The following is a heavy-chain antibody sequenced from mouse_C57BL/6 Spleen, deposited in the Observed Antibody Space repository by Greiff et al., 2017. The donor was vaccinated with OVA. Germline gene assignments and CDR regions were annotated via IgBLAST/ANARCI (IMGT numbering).Heavy chain of an antibody. D-gene: IGHD2-4*01. CDR1: GFTFSDFY. CDR2: SRNKANDYTT. Sequence: EVKLVESGGGLVQSGRSLRLSCATSGFTFSDFYMEWVRQAPGKGLEWIAASRNKANDYTTEYSASVKGRFIVSRDTSQSILYLQMNALRAEDTAIYYCARDAADYPFAYWGQGTLVTVSA. V-gene: IGHV7-1*01. J-gene: IGHJ3*01. CDR3: ARDAADYPFAY.